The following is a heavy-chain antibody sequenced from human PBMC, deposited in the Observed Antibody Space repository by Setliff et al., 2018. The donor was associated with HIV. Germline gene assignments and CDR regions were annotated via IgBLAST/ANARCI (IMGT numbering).Heavy chain of an antibody. CDR1: GYSFTNYW. D-gene: IGHD1-26*01. Sequence: ESLKISCQASGYSFTNYWIGWVRQMPGKGLEWIGVIYPGDFVTRYGPSFQGQVFISADRSITTAYLQWDSLKASDTAMYYCTRRRRAPGIEDLEAYWGQGTLVTV. CDR2: IYPGDFVT. J-gene: IGHJ4*02. CDR3: TRRRRAPGIEDLEAY. V-gene: IGHV5-51*01.